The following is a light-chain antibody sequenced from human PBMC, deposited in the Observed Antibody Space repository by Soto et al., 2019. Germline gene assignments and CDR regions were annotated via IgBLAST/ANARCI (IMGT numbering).Light chain of an antibody. Sequence: SYELTQPPSVSVSPGQTASITCSADKLGDKYASWYQQRPGQSPVLVIYQDTKRPSGITERFSGSNTGNTATLTISGTQAMDEADYYCKAWDTIVVFGGGTKVNV. CDR2: QDT. CDR1: KLGDKY. CDR3: KAWDTIVV. V-gene: IGLV3-1*01. J-gene: IGLJ2*01.